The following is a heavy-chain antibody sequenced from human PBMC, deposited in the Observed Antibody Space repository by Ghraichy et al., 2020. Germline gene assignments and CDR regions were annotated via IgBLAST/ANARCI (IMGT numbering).Heavy chain of an antibody. CDR3: ARDGGSYFQSLVGGYFDY. CDR2: IYYSGST. Sequence: SETLSLTCTVSGGSISSSSYYWGWIRQPPGKGLEWIGSIYYSGSTYYNPSLKSRVTISVDTSKNQFSLKLSSVTAADTAVYYCARDGGSYFQSLVGGYFDYGGQGTLVTVSS. CDR1: GGSISSSSYY. V-gene: IGHV4-39*07. J-gene: IGHJ4*02. D-gene: IGHD1-26*01.